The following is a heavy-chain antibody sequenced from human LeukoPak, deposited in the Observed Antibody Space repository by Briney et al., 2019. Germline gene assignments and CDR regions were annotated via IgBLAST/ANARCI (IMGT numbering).Heavy chain of an antibody. V-gene: IGHV4-39*02. D-gene: IGHD1-20*01. CDR3: ARDLNWNQIDY. Sequence: SETLSLTCTVSGGSISSSSYYWGWIRQPPGKGLEWIGSIYYSGSTYYNPSLKSRVTISVDTSKNQFSLKLSSVTAADTAVYYCARDLNWNQIDYWGQGSLVSVSS. CDR1: GGSISSSSYY. J-gene: IGHJ4*02. CDR2: IYYSGST.